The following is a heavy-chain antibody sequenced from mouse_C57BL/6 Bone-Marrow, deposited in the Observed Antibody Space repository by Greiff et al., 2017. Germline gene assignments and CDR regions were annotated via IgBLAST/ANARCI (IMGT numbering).Heavy chain of an antibody. CDR2: ISDGGSYT. D-gene: IGHD3-2*02. J-gene: IGHJ3*01. CDR3: ARDEGRQLRLAWFAY. Sequence: EVKLVESGGGLVKPGGSLTLSCAASGFPFSSYAMSWVRQTPEKRLAWVATISDGGSYTYYPDNVKGRFTISRDNAKNNLYLQMSHLKSEDTAMYYCARDEGRQLRLAWFAYWAQGTLVPLS. CDR1: GFPFSSYA. V-gene: IGHV5-4*01.